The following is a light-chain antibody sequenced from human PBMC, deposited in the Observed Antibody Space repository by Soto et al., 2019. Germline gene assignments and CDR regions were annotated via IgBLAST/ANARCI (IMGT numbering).Light chain of an antibody. CDR3: QQRSNWPPKYT. V-gene: IGKV3-11*01. Sequence: EIVLTQSPATLSLSPGERATLSCRASQSVSSYLAWYQPKPGQAPRLLIYDASNRATGIPARFSGSGSETDLTLTIGILEPEDLAVYDCQQRSNWPPKYTLGQGTTLATK. CDR1: QSVSSY. J-gene: IGKJ2*01. CDR2: DAS.